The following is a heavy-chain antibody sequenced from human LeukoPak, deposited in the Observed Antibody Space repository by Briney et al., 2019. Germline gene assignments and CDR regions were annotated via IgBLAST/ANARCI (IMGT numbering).Heavy chain of an antibody. J-gene: IGHJ6*03. V-gene: IGHV4-4*07. CDR3: AREGQQWLAYYYYYYMDV. CDR1: GGSISSYY. CDR2: IYNSGST. Sequence: SETLSLTCTVSGGSISSYYWSWIRQPPGKGLEWIGRIYNSGSTNYNPSLQSRVTMSVDTSKNQFSLQLSSVTAADTAVYYCAREGQQWLAYYYYYYMDVWGKGTTVTISS. D-gene: IGHD6-19*01.